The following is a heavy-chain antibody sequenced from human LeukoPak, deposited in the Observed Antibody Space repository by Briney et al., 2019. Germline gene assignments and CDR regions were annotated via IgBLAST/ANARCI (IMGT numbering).Heavy chain of an antibody. V-gene: IGHV4-34*01. CDR3: ARRVRPKGFDY. CDR2: INHSGST. J-gene: IGHJ4*02. D-gene: IGHD3-3*01. CDR1: GFTFSSYE. Sequence: GSLRLSCAASGFTFSSYEMNWIRQPPGKGLEWIGEINHSGSTNYNPSLKSRVTISVDTSKNQFSLKLSSVTAADTAVYYCARRVRPKGFDYWGQGTLVTVSS.